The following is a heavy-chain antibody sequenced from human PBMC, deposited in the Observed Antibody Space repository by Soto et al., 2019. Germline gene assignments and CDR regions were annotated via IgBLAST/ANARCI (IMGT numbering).Heavy chain of an antibody. CDR2: ISSSSSTI. CDR3: VRAVYMDV. J-gene: IGHJ6*03. Sequence: EVQLVESGGGLVQPGGSLRLSCAASGFTLSGYTMNWGRQAPGKGLEWVSYISSSSSTIYYADSVKGRFTISRDNAKNSLYLQMNSLRAKDTAVYYCVRAVYMDVWGKGTTVIVSS. CDR1: GFTLSGYT. V-gene: IGHV3-48*01.